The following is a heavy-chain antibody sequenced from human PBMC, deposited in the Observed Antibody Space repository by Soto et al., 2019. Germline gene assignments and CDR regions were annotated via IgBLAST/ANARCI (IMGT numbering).Heavy chain of an antibody. CDR1: GLTFSAYW. J-gene: IGHJ4*02. CDR2: IKEDGSET. Sequence: EVQLVESGGGLVQPGGSLRLSCVASGLTFSAYWMTWVRQAPGKGLEWLANIKEDGSETHDLDGRFAISRDNAKNSLYLQMSSLRVEDTAVYYCARLRGDYFDNWGQGTLVTVSS. CDR3: ARLRGDYFDN. V-gene: IGHV3-7*01.